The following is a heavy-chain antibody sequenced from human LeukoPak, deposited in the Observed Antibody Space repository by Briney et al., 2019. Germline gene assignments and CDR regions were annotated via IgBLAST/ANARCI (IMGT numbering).Heavy chain of an antibody. CDR2: IIPILGIA. J-gene: IGHJ5*02. CDR1: GGTFSSYA. D-gene: IGHD3-16*01. CDR3: ARLHALGAEEFDP. Sequence: VASVKVSCKASGGTFSSYAISWVRQSPGQGLEWMGRIIPILGIANYAQKFQGRVTITADKSTNTAYMELSSLRSEDTAVYYCARLHALGAEEFDPWGQGTLVTVSS. V-gene: IGHV1-69*04.